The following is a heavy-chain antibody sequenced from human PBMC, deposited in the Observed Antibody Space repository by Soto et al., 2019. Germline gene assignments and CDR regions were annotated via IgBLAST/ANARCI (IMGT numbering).Heavy chain of an antibody. CDR1: SDSISSGYSY. CDR2: IYYSGST. Sequence: SETLSLTCPVSSDSISSGYSYWCWIRQPPGKGLEWIGYIYYSGSTYYNPSLKSRVTISADTSKNQFSLRLSSVTAADTAVYYCARRRTYSGYSSAFDYWGQGMMVTVSS. D-gene: IGHD5-12*01. J-gene: IGHJ4*02. V-gene: IGHV4-30-4*01. CDR3: ARRRTYSGYSSAFDY.